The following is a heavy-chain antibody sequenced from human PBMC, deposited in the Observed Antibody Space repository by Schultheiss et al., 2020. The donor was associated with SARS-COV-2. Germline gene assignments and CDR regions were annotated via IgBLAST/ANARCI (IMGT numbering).Heavy chain of an antibody. CDR2: ISGSGGST. CDR1: GFTFSSYA. V-gene: IGHV3-23*01. J-gene: IGHJ4*02. D-gene: IGHD5-18*01. Sequence: GESLKISCAASGFTFSSYAMSWVRQAPGKGLEWVSAISGSGGSTYYADSVKGRFTISRDNSKNTLYLQMNSLRAEDTAVYYCARDGYNNAYDYWGQGTLVTVSS. CDR3: ARDGYNNAYDY.